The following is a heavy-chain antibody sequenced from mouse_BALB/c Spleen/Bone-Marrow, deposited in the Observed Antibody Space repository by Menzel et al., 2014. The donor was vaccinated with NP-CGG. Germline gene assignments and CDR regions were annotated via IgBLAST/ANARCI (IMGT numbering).Heavy chain of an antibody. J-gene: IGHJ2*01. CDR3: TTLARNKFDY. CDR2: IYPGNSDT. V-gene: IGHV1-5*01. D-gene: IGHD3-1*01. Sequence: VQLQQPGTVLARPGAAVKMSCKASGYTFSNYWMHWVEQRPGQGLEWIGTIYPGNSDTTYNQKFKGKATLTAVTSTSTAYMELSSLTNEDSAVYYCTTLARNKFDYRGQGTTLTVSS. CDR1: GYTFSNYW.